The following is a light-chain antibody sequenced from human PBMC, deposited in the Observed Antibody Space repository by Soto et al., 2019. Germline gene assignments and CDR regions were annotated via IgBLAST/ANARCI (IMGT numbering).Light chain of an antibody. Sequence: DIVITQSPTTLSVSPAERATLSCRASQSVSSNLAWYQQKPGQAPRLLIYGASTRATGIPARFSGSGSGTEFTLTISSLQSEDFAVYYCQQYNNWPPWTFGQGTKVDVK. V-gene: IGKV3-15*01. CDR2: GAS. CDR3: QQYNNWPPWT. J-gene: IGKJ1*01. CDR1: QSVSSN.